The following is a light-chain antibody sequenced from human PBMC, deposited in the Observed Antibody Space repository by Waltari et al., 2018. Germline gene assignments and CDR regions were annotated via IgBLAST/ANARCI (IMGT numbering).Light chain of an antibody. CDR1: QSLLFILNNQHY. J-gene: IGKJ1*01. Sequence: DIVMTQSPDSLAVSLGARAHINCISSQSLLFILNNQHYLTWYQHKPGRSPNTLFYWTSTRESGVPDRFSGSRSGTDFPLTISSLQAEDVAIYYCQQYYTSRRTFGQGTKVEIK. CDR3: QQYYTSRRT. V-gene: IGKV4-1*01. CDR2: WTS.